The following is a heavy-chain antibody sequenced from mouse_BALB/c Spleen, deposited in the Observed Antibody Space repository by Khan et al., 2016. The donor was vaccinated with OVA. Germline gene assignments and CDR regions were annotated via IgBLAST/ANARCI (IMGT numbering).Heavy chain of an antibody. Sequence: VQLKQSGPELVKPGASVKMSCKASGYTFTSYVMHWVKQKPGQGLEWVGYIYPYNDGTKYNEMFKGKATLTSDKSSSTAHMELSSLTSEDSAVYYCARNYRYDVYFDYWGQGTSLTVSS. CDR2: IYPYNDGT. CDR3: ARNYRYDVYFDY. CDR1: GYTFTSYV. J-gene: IGHJ2*02. V-gene: IGHV1S136*01. D-gene: IGHD2-14*01.